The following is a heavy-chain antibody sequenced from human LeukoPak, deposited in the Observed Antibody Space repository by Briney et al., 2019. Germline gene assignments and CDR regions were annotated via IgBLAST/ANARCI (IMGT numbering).Heavy chain of an antibody. D-gene: IGHD3-9*01. V-gene: IGHV4-34*01. Sequence: KASETLSLTCAVYGGSFSGYYWSWIRQPPGKGLEWIGEINHSGSTNYNPSLKSRVTISVDTSKNQFSLKLSSVTAADTAVYYCARGLTGYYPYYGMDVWGQGTTVTVSS. CDR3: ARGLTGYYPYYGMDV. CDR1: GGSFSGYY. J-gene: IGHJ6*02. CDR2: INHSGST.